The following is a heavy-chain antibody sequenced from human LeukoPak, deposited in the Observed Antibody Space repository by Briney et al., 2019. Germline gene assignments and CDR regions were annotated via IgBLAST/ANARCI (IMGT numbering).Heavy chain of an antibody. CDR1: GGSISSSY. Sequence: SETLSLTCTVSGGSISSSYWSWIRQPPGKGLEWIGYIYYSGSTNYNPSLKSRVTISVDTSKNQFSLKLNSVTAADTAVYYCARQGPLTTAVTTRTNPFDYWGQGTLVTVPS. CDR3: ARQGPLTTAVTTRTNPFDY. V-gene: IGHV4-59*08. D-gene: IGHD4-11*01. J-gene: IGHJ4*02. CDR2: IYYSGST.